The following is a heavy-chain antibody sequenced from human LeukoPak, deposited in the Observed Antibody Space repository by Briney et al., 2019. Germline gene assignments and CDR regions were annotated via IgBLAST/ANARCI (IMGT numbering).Heavy chain of an antibody. J-gene: IGHJ4*02. CDR3: AASSGWYRDFDY. CDR1: GYTFTSHG. D-gene: IGHD6-19*01. V-gene: IGHV1-18*04. Sequence: ASVKVSCKASGYTFTSHGISWVRQAPGQGLEWMGWISTYNGNTNYAQKLQGRVSMTTDTSTSTAYMDLRSLRSDDTAVYYCAASSGWYRDFDYWGQGTLVTVSS. CDR2: ISTYNGNT.